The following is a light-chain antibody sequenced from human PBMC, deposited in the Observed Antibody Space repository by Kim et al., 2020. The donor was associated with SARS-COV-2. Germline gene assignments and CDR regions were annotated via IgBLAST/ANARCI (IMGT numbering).Light chain of an antibody. CDR2: AAS. CDR1: QSISNY. V-gene: IGKV1-39*01. Sequence: GSVGDRVTITCRASQSISNYLTWYQHKPGKAPKLLIFAASTLLRGVPSRFAGTGSGADFTLTISNLQPEDFATYYCQQNYIVPLTFGGGTKVDIK. CDR3: QQNYIVPLT. J-gene: IGKJ4*01.